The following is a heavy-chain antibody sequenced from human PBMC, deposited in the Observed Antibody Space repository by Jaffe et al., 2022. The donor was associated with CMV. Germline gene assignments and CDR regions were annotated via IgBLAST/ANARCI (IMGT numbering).Heavy chain of an antibody. CDR3: ARVHTSSWREHDY. J-gene: IGHJ4*02. V-gene: IGHV5-10-1*03. CDR2: IDPIDSYT. CDR1: GYIFTAYW. Sequence: EMQLVQTGAEVKKPGESLRISCTASGYIFTAYWIAWVRQMPGKGLEWMGRIDPIDSYTEYSPSFQGHVSISADKSVNTAYLQWTSLKASDTATYFCARVHTSSWREHDYWGQGTLVTVSS. D-gene: IGHD2-2*01.